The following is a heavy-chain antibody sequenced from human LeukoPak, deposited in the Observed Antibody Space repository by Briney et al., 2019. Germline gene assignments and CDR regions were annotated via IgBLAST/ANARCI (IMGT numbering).Heavy chain of an antibody. CDR1: GFTFSRYA. CDR2: ISSSSSYM. CDR3: ARDFSGYDYNFDY. V-gene: IGHV3-21*01. J-gene: IGHJ4*02. Sequence: PGGSLRLSCAASGFTFSRYAMHWVRQAPGKGLEWVSFISSSSSYMYYADSVKGRFTISRDNTKKSLYLQMNSLRAEDTAVYYCARDFSGYDYNFDYWGQGTLVTVSS. D-gene: IGHD5-12*01.